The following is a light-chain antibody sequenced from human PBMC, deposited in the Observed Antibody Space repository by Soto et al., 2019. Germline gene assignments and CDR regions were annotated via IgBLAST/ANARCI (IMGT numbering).Light chain of an antibody. Sequence: IEVTQSPSSLAASLGDRVTITCRASQGVTKWLAWYQQKPGKVPNIMIYTASSLQSGVPSRFSASGFGTDCTLTISSLQPEDVATYYCQQANTYPLTFGGGTKVDI. CDR1: QGVTKW. CDR2: TAS. V-gene: IGKV1-12*01. J-gene: IGKJ4*01. CDR3: QQANTYPLT.